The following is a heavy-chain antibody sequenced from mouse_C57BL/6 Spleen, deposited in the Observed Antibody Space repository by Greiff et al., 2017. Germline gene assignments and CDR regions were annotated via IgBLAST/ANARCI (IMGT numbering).Heavy chain of an antibody. J-gene: IGHJ3*01. CDR3: AREEVFAY. V-gene: IGHV1-72*01. CDR1: GYTFTSSW. Sequence: QVQLQQPGAELVKPGASVKLSCKASGYTFTSSWMNWVKQRPGRGLEWIGRIYPSSGGTKYNEKFKSKATLTVDKPSSTAYMQLNCLTSEDSAVYCCAREEVFAYWGQGTLVTVSA. CDR2: IYPSSGGT.